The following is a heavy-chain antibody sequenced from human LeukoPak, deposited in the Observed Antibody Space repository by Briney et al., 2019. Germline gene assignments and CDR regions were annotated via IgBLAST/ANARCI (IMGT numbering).Heavy chain of an antibody. CDR1: GYTFSSHG. D-gene: IGHD2/OR15-2a*01. CDR3: ARDPSNSIGRMTWFDP. V-gene: IGHV1-18*01. CDR2: ISCYDGET. Sequence: ASVKVSCKASGYTFSSHGISWVRQAPGQGLEWMGWISCYDGETKYAQKFQGRVTMTTDTSTGTAYMELRSLRSDDTAVYYCARDPSNSIGRMTWFDPWGQGTLVTVSS. J-gene: IGHJ5*02.